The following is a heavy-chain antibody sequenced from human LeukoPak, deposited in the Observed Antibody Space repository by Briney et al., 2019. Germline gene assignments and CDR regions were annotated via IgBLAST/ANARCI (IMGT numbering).Heavy chain of an antibody. J-gene: IGHJ6*02. Sequence: PSETLSLTCTVSGGSMSNYYWTWIRQPPGQGLEWIGYTYNSGRTNYNPSLKSRVTISADTSKNQFSLKLDSVTAADTADYYCARRRRIGAAGGDGMDVWGQGTTVTVSS. V-gene: IGHV4-4*09. D-gene: IGHD6-13*01. CDR3: ARRRRIGAAGGDGMDV. CDR2: TYNSGRT. CDR1: GGSMSNYY.